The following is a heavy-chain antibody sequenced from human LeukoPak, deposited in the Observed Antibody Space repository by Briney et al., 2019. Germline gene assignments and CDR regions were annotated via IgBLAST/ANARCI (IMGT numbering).Heavy chain of an antibody. J-gene: IGHJ2*01. CDR3: ARGGKMNYYGSGSHSHWYFDL. V-gene: IGHV4-30-4*01. CDR2: TYYSGST. D-gene: IGHD3-10*01. CDR1: GGSISSGDYY. Sequence: SETLSLTCTVSGGSISSGDYYWSWIRQPPGKGLEWIGYTYYSGSTYYNPSLKSRVTISVDTSKNQFSLKLSSVTAADTAVYYCARGGKMNYYGSGSHSHWYFDLWGRGTLVTVSS.